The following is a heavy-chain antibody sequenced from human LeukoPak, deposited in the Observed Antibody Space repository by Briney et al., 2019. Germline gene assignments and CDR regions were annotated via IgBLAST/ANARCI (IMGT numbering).Heavy chain of an antibody. J-gene: IGHJ4*02. Sequence: ASVKVSCKASGYTFTSHYMHWVRQAPGQGLEWMGLINPSGSSTLYAQKFQGRVTMTRDMSTTTDYMELSSLRSEDTAVYYCARDPAYYDFWSGYSDYWGQGTLVTVSS. CDR3: ARDPAYYDFWSGYSDY. CDR2: INPSGSST. D-gene: IGHD3-3*01. CDR1: GYTFTSHY. V-gene: IGHV1-46*01.